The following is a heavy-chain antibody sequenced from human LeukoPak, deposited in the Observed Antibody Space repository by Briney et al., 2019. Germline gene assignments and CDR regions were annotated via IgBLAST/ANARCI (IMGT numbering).Heavy chain of an antibody. J-gene: IGHJ1*01. D-gene: IGHD4-23*01. CDR1: GFTFSSYA. CDR2: ISDCGGST. V-gene: IGHV3-23*01. CDR3: AKDRGGNSGSAEYFQH. Sequence: GGSLRLSCAVSGFTFSSYAMSWVRQAPGKGLEWVSAISDCGGSTYYADSVKGRFTISRDNSKNTLYLQMNSLRAEDTAVYYCAKDRGGNSGSAEYFQHWGQGTLVTVSS.